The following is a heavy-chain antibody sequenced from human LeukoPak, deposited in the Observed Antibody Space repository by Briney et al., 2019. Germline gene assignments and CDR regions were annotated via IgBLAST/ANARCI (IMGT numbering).Heavy chain of an antibody. V-gene: IGHV3-21*01. CDR2: ISSSSSYI. CDR1: GXTFSSYS. J-gene: IGHJ4*02. Sequence: GGSLRLSCAASGXTFSSYSVNWVRQAPGKGLEWVSSISSSSSYIYYADSVKGRFTISRDNAKNSLYLQMNSLRAEDTAVYYCARVGGATIDYWGQGTLVTVSS. D-gene: IGHD3-10*01. CDR3: ARVGGATIDY.